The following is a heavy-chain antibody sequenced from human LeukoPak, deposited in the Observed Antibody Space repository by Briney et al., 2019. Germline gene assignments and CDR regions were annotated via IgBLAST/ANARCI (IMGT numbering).Heavy chain of an antibody. J-gene: IGHJ4*02. CDR2: ISGSGGST. Sequence: GGSLRLSCAASGFTVSSNYMSWVRQAPGKGLEWVSAISGSGGSTYYADSVKGRFTISRDNSKNTLYLQMNSLGAEDTTVYYCAKYLGDSSGYYYVGEDVGYWGQGTLVTVSS. V-gene: IGHV3-23*01. CDR3: AKYLGDSSGYYYVGEDVGY. D-gene: IGHD3-22*01. CDR1: GFTVSSNY.